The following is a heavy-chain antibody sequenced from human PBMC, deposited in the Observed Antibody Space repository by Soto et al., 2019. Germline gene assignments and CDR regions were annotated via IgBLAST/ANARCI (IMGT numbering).Heavy chain of an antibody. D-gene: IGHD6-19*01. Sequence: GGSLRLSCAASGFTFSSYAMSWVRQAPGKGLEWVSAISGSGGSTYYADSVKGRFTISRDNSKNTLYLQMNSLRAEDTAVYYCAKDKRLATAVALVISYFDYWGQGTLVTVSS. CDR2: ISGSGGST. J-gene: IGHJ4*02. V-gene: IGHV3-23*01. CDR1: GFTFSSYA. CDR3: AKDKRLATAVALVISYFDY.